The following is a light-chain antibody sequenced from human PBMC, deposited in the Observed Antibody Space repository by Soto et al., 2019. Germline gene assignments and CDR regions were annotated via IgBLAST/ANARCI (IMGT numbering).Light chain of an antibody. J-gene: IGLJ1*01. CDR2: EVS. Sequence: QSALTQPASVSGSPGQSITISCTGTSSDVGGYNYVSWYQQHPGKAPKLMIYEVSNRPSGVSNRFSGSKSGNTASLTISGLQAEDEADYYCISYTSSSIFYVFGTGTKVTVL. CDR3: ISYTSSSIFYV. V-gene: IGLV2-14*01. CDR1: SSDVGGYNY.